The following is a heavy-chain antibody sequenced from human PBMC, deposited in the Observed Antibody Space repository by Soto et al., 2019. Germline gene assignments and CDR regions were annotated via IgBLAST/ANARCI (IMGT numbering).Heavy chain of an antibody. J-gene: IGHJ4*02. CDR3: AGRPEIHPR. Sequence: QVHLQESGPGLVKPSETLSLTCAISGGSTSSSDWWTWVRQAPGEGLEWIGEIHRDGVTNYNSSLNSRLTLSLDQSRNQFSLSLTSVTAADAAVYFCAGRPEIHPRWGQGILVPVSS. CDR2: IHRDGVT. CDR1: GGSTSSSDW. V-gene: IGHV4-4*02. D-gene: IGHD1-26*01.